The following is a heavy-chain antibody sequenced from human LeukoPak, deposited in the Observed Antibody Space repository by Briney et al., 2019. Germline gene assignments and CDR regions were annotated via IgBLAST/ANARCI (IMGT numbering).Heavy chain of an antibody. Sequence: KSSETLSLTCAVYGGSFSGYYWSWIRQPPGKGLEWIGEINHSGSTNYNPSLKSRVTISVDTSKNQFSLKLSSVTAADTAVYYCASSLEYSSSDGGYWGQGTLVTVSS. CDR3: ASSLEYSSSDGGY. V-gene: IGHV4-34*01. CDR1: GGSFSGYY. CDR2: INHSGST. D-gene: IGHD6-6*01. J-gene: IGHJ4*02.